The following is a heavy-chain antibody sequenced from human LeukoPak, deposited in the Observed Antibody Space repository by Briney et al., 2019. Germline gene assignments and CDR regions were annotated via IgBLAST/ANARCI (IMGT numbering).Heavy chain of an antibody. D-gene: IGHD2-15*01. J-gene: IGHJ4*02. Sequence: SVKVSCKASGGTSSSYAISWVRQAPGQGLEWMGGIIPIFGTANYAQKFQGRVTITADKSTSTAYMELSSLRSEDTAVYYCARDGCSGGSCYSGFYYWGQGTLVTVSS. CDR2: IIPIFGTA. CDR3: ARDGCSGGSCYSGFYY. CDR1: GGTSSSYA. V-gene: IGHV1-69*06.